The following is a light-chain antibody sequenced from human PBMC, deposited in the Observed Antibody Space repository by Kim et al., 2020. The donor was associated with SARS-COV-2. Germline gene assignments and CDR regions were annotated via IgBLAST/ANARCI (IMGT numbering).Light chain of an antibody. Sequence: SASTGDSVPITCRASQGISSYLAWYQQKPGKAPKLLIYAASTLQSGVPSRFSGSGSGTDFTLTISCLQSEDFATYYCQQYYSYPRSFGQGTKLEI. V-gene: IGKV1-8*01. CDR3: QQYYSYPRS. CDR1: QGISSY. CDR2: AAS. J-gene: IGKJ2*03.